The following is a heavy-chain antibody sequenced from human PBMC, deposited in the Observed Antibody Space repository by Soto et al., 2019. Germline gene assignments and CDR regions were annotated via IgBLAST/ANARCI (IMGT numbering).Heavy chain of an antibody. CDR1: GGSITNYY. D-gene: IGHD3-10*01. V-gene: IGHV4-59*08. J-gene: IGHJ4*02. CDR3: ARSGSAWSDFDY. CDR2: IYYTGST. Sequence: SETLSLTCSVSGGSITNYYWTWIRQPPGKGLEWIGYIYYTGSTNYNPSLKSRVTISLDTSKTQFSLKLRSVTAADTAVYYCARSGSAWSDFDYWAQRFLVTVSS.